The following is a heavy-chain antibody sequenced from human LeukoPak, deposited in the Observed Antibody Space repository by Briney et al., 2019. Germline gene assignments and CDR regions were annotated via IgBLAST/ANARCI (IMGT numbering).Heavy chain of an antibody. CDR1: GFTFSSYA. J-gene: IGHJ4*02. D-gene: IGHD3-10*01. CDR3: AKVAHYYGSGSYYEYYFDY. V-gene: IGHV3-23*01. CDR2: ISGSGGST. Sequence: GGSLRLSCAASGFTFSSYAMSWVRQAPGKGLEWVSAISGSGGSTYYADSVKGRFTISRDNSKNTLYLQMNSLRAEDTAVYCCAKVAHYYGSGSYYEYYFDYWGQGTLVTVSS.